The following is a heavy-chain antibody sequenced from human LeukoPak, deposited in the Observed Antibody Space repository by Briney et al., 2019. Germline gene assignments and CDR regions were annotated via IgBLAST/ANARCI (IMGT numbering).Heavy chain of an antibody. J-gene: IGHJ5*02. V-gene: IGHV3-74*01. D-gene: IGHD6-13*01. CDR3: ARDVGSSWPRPNWFDP. CDR1: GFTFSSYW. CDR2: INSDGSST. Sequence: GGSLRLSCAASGFTFSSYWMHWVRQAPGKGLVWVSRINSDGSSTSYADSVKGRFTISRDNAKNSLYLQMNSLRAEDTAVYYCARDVGSSWPRPNWFDPWGQGTLVTVSS.